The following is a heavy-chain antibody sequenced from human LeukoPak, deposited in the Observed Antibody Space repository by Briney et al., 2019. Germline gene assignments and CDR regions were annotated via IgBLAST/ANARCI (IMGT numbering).Heavy chain of an antibody. J-gene: IGHJ4*02. Sequence: SETLSLTCTVYGPSFTSNYWSWIRQPPGKGLEWIGYIYYSGTTTYNPSLERRVTMSVDMSKTQFSLRLNSVTATDTAVYYCARLDCGGDCYVDYWGQGTLVTVSS. CDR2: IYYSGTT. V-gene: IGHV4-59*08. D-gene: IGHD2-21*02. CDR1: GPSFTSNY. CDR3: ARLDCGGDCYVDY.